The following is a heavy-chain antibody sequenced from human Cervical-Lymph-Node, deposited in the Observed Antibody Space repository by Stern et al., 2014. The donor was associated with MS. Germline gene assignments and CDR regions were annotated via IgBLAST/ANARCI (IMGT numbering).Heavy chain of an antibody. Sequence: VQLVQSGAEVKKPGASVKVSCKVSGYTLTELSMHWVRQAPGKGLEWMGGFDPEDGETISAKKFQGRVTRTEDTSTDTAYRDLSSLRSEDTAVYYCASAPKYCSGGSCYFRAFDIWGQGTMVTVSS. J-gene: IGHJ3*02. CDR3: ASAPKYCSGGSCYFRAFDI. D-gene: IGHD2-15*01. CDR1: GYTLTELS. V-gene: IGHV1-24*01. CDR2: FDPEDGET.